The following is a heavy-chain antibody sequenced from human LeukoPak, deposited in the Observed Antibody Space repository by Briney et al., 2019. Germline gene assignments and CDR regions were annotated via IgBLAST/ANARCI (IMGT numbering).Heavy chain of an antibody. J-gene: IGHJ2*01. V-gene: IGHV1-18*01. CDR1: GYTFTSYG. D-gene: IGHD3-10*01. CDR2: ISAYNGNT. Sequence: ASVNVSCKASGYTFTSYGISWVRQAPGQGLEWMGWISAYNGNTNYAQKLQGRVTMTTDTSTSTAYMELRSLRSDDTAVYYCARGSYGRSYWYFDLWGRGTLVTVSS. CDR3: ARGSYGRSYWYFDL.